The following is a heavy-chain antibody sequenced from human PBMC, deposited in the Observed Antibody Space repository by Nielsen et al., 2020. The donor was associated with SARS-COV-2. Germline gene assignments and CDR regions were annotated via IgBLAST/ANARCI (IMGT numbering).Heavy chain of an antibody. D-gene: IGHD6-25*01. CDR3: ARDSGFDY. Sequence: SVKDSCKGSGGIFNTYSISWVRQAPGQGLEWMGRIVPPLGTTNYAQKFQDRLTITTDYMELSGLISEDTAVYYCARDSGFDYWGQGTLITVSS. CDR2: IVPPLGTT. V-gene: IGHV1-69*08. CDR1: GGIFNTYS. J-gene: IGHJ4*02.